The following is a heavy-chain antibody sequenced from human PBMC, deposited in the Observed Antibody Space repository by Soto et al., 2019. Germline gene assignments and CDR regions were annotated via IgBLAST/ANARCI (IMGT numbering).Heavy chain of an antibody. CDR3: ARGQTVGRTVGAFDI. CDR1: GYSFSTYY. CDR2: IYPGDSDT. V-gene: IGHV5-51*01. J-gene: IGHJ3*02. D-gene: IGHD1-26*01. Sequence: EVQLVQSGAEVKKPGESLKISCKGSGYSFSTYYIGWVRQMPGKGLECMGIIYPGDSDTRYSPSFQGQVLISVDKAISTGYLHWGSLESSDTAVYYCARGQTVGRTVGAFDIWGQGTVVTVPS.